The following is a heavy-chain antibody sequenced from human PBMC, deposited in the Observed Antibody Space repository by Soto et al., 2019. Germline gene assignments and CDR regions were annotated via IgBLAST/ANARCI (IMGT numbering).Heavy chain of an antibody. V-gene: IGHV3-21*01. J-gene: IGHJ4*02. CDR3: ARGWGHCGGDCFGDY. D-gene: IGHD2-21*02. CDR2: ISSSSSYI. Sequence: EVQLVESGGGLVKPGGSLRLSCAASGFTFSSYSMNWVRQAPGKGLEWVSSISSSSSYIYYADSVKGRFTISRDNAKNSLYLQMNSLRAEDTAVYYCARGWGHCGGDCFGDYWGQGTLVTVSS. CDR1: GFTFSSYS.